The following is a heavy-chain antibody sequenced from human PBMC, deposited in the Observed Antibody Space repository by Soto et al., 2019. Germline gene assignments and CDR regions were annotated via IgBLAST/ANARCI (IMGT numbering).Heavy chain of an antibody. Sequence: PGGSLRLSCAASGFTFSNAWMNWVRQAPGKGLEWVGRIKSKTDGGTTDYAAPVKGRFTISRDDSKNTLYLQMNRLKTEDTAVYYCTTDTSDSYGRPPVDYWGQGTLVTVSS. D-gene: IGHD5-18*01. J-gene: IGHJ4*02. CDR2: IKSKTDGGTT. V-gene: IGHV3-15*07. CDR1: GFTFSNAW. CDR3: TTDTSDSYGRPPVDY.